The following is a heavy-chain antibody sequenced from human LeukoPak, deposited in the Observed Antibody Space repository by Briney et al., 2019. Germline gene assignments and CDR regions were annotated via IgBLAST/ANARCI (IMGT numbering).Heavy chain of an antibody. Sequence: GESLKISCKGSGYTFSSYWIGWVRQMPGKGLEWMGIIYPGDSETRYSPSFQGQVTISADKSTTTAYLQWSSLKASDTAMYYCARFWNWNYYFEYWGRGTLVTVSS. J-gene: IGHJ4*02. CDR1: GYTFSSYW. V-gene: IGHV5-51*01. D-gene: IGHD1-7*01. CDR3: ARFWNWNYYFEY. CDR2: IYPGDSET.